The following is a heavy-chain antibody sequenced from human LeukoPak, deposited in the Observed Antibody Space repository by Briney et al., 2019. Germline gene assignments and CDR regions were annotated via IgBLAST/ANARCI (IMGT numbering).Heavy chain of an antibody. CDR3: ATSGYSYGYYYYYGMDV. CDR2: INPNSGGT. J-gene: IGHJ6*02. CDR1: GYTFTGYY. V-gene: IGHV1-2*02. D-gene: IGHD5-18*01. Sequence: ASVKVSCKASGYTFTGYYMHWVRQAPGQGLEWMGWINPNSGGTNYAQKFQGRVTMTRDTSISTAYMELSRLRSDDTAVCYCATSGYSYGYYYYYGMDVWGQGTTVTVSS.